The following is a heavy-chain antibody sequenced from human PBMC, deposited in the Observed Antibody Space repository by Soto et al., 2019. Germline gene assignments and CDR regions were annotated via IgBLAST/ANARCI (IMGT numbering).Heavy chain of an antibody. CDR3: ARDLSDTTDNYFDY. D-gene: IGHD1-1*01. Sequence: EVQLVESGGGLVQPGGSLRLSCAASGFTFSSYSMNWVRQAPGKGLEWVSYISSSSSTIYYADSVKGRFTISRDNAKNSLYLQMNSLRAEDTAVYYCARDLSDTTDNYFDYWGQGTLVTVSS. J-gene: IGHJ4*02. CDR2: ISSSSSTI. V-gene: IGHV3-48*01. CDR1: GFTFSSYS.